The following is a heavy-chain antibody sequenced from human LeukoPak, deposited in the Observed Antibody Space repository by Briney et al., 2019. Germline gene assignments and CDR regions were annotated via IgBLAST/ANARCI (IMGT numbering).Heavy chain of an antibody. Sequence: TGGSLRLSCAASGFTFTAYSMTWVRQAPGKGLEWVANIKRDGSDKYYVDSVKGRFTISRDNAKNSLYLEMISLRVEDTAVYYSTRDPYDRGGYGAFDLWGLGTTITVSS. D-gene: IGHD3-22*01. V-gene: IGHV3-7*01. J-gene: IGHJ3*01. CDR3: TRDPYDRGGYGAFDL. CDR2: IKRDGSDK. CDR1: GFTFTAYS.